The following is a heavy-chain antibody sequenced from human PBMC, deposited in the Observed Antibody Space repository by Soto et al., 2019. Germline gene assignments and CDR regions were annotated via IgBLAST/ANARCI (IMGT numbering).Heavy chain of an antibody. D-gene: IGHD6-19*01. Sequence: ASVKVSCKASGYTFNAYSMHWVRQDTGQGLEWVGWFNPNSGDTIYAQKFQGRVTLTRDTSIGTAYMELYSLTSDDTAVYYCAREASAVISLDYWGQGTLVTVSS. CDR1: GYTFNAYS. J-gene: IGHJ4*02. CDR2: FNPNSGDT. V-gene: IGHV1-2*02. CDR3: AREASAVISLDY.